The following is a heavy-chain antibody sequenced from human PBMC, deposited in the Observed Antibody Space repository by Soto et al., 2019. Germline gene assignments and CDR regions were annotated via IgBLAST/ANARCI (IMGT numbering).Heavy chain of an antibody. CDR2: ISYSGST. V-gene: IGHV4-30-4*01. CDR3: AREVNNYYGMDV. Sequence: QVQLQEWGPGLVKPSQTLSLTCSISGASISSDDYYWSWFRQPPGKGLEWIGYISYSGSTYYNPSLKSRITISVDTSKPQFSLILSSVTAADTAVFYCAREVNNYYGMDVWGQGTTVTVSS. CDR1: GASISSDDYY. J-gene: IGHJ6*02.